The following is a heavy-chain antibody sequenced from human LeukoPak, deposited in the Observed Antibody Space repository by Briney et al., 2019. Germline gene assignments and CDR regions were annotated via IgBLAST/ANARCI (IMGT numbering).Heavy chain of an antibody. D-gene: IGHD6-19*01. Sequence: GGSLRLSSSASGFAFRSYGMHWVRQAPGKGLEWVALIWDDGSRKYYGDSVRGRFTISRDNSKNSLVLQMNSLRGEDTAVYYCARAYSGGRPCNLWGQGTLVTVSP. CDR3: ARAYSGGRPCNL. CDR1: GFAFRSYG. V-gene: IGHV3-33*01. CDR2: IWDDGSRK. J-gene: IGHJ5*02.